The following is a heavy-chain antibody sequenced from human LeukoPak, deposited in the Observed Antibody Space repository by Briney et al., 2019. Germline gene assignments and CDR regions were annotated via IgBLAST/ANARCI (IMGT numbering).Heavy chain of an antibody. V-gene: IGHV4-34*01. Sequence: SETLSLTCAVYGGSFSGYYWSWIRQPPGKGLEWIGEINHSGSTNYNPSLKSRVTISVVTSKNQFSLKLSSVTAADTAVYYCARASYYYDSSGYYYYFDYWGQGTLVTVSS. CDR1: GGSFSGYY. CDR2: INHSGST. CDR3: ARASYYYDSSGYYYYFDY. D-gene: IGHD3-22*01. J-gene: IGHJ4*02.